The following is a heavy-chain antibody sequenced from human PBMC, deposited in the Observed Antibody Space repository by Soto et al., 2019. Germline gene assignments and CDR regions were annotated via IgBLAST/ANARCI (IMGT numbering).Heavy chain of an antibody. CDR1: GDSVSHGY. CDR2: MYFGGSL. D-gene: IGHD3-22*01. V-gene: IGHV4-59*02. Sequence: QMQLQASGPGLVKPSETPSLTCNVSGDSVSHGYWSWIRQPPGKGLEWIGFMYFGGSLNYNPSLTSRATISVETSKNQFSMKLTSVTASDTAVYYCARSYYDSTGFAVDPWGQGTLVTVSS. J-gene: IGHJ5*02. CDR3: ARSYYDSTGFAVDP.